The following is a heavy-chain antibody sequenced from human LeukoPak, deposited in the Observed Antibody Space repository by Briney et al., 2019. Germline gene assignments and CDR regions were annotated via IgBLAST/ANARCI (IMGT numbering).Heavy chain of an antibody. CDR1: GFNFNKYS. J-gene: IGHJ4*02. CDR3: ARVGKYYDIDY. V-gene: IGHV3-48*01. CDR2: MNSFSDSTI. D-gene: IGHD3-3*01. Sequence: PGGSLRLSCVASGFNFNKYSMNWVRQAPGKGLEWVSYMNSFSDSTIYYSASVKGRFTIPRDNAKNSLYLQMNSLRVEDTAVYYCARVGKYYDIDYWGQGTLVTVSS.